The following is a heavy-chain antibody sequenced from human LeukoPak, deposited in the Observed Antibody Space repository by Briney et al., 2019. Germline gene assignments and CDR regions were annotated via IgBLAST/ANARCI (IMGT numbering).Heavy chain of an antibody. CDR1: GYTFTSYD. V-gene: IGHV1-8*01. J-gene: IGHJ4*02. Sequence: ASVKVSCKASGYTFTSYDINWVRQATGQGLEWMGWMNPNSGNTGYAQKFQGRVTMTRNTSISTAYMELSSLRSEDTAVYYCARAIRERGGKSNCSGGSCYSALGYYDSSGYYLPARYSYYFDYWGQGTLVTVSS. CDR2: MNPNSGNT. CDR3: ARAIRERGGKSNCSGGSCYSALGYYDSSGYYLPARYSYYFDY. D-gene: IGHD3-22*01.